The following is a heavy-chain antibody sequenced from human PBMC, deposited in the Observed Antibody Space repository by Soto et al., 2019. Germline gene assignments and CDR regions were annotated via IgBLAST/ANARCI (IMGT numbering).Heavy chain of an antibody. CDR3: ARGEPKSSTTGGFDY. D-gene: IGHD4-17*01. CDR2: IFYTGIT. CDR1: GGSISGYY. Sequence: KTSETLSLTCTVSGGSISGYYWNWIRQPPGKGLGWIGFIFYTGITNYNPSLKSRVTISLDTSKNQISLKLASVTAADTAVYFCARGEPKSSTTGGFDYWGRGTLVTVSS. V-gene: IGHV4-59*01. J-gene: IGHJ4*02.